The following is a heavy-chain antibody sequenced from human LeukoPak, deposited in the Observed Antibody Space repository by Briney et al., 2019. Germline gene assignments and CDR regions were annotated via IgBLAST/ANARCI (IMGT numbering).Heavy chain of an antibody. D-gene: IGHD1-26*01. CDR1: GASISSHY. CDR2: IYDHGST. J-gene: IGHJ5*02. Sequence: SETLSLTCTVTGASISSHYWCWIRQTPGTGLEWIGDIYDHGSTTYNPSLKSRVSIPVDTSRNQFSLNLRSVTAADTAVYYCAKIEVGRFDPWGQGTLVTVSS. CDR3: AKIEVGRFDP. V-gene: IGHV4-59*11.